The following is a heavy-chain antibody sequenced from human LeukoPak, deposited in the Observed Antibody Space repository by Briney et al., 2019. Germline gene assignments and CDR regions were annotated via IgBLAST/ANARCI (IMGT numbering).Heavy chain of an antibody. CDR1: GGSFSGYY. CDR2: INHSGST. V-gene: IGHV4-34*01. Sequence: SETLSLTCAVYGGSFSGYYWSSIRQPPRKGLEWIGEINHSGSTNYNPSLKSRVTISVDTSKNQFSLKLSSVTAADTAVYYCARGFYGSGSGFDYWGQGTLVTVSS. CDR3: ARGFYGSGSGFDY. J-gene: IGHJ4*02. D-gene: IGHD3-10*01.